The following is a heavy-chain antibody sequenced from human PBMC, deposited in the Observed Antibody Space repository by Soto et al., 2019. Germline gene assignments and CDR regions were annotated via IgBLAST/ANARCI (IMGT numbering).Heavy chain of an antibody. CDR2: ISGSGGST. V-gene: IGHV3-23*01. J-gene: IGHJ4*02. CDR3: ANIAGSGSYYNVYLDYFDY. D-gene: IGHD3-10*01. CDR1: GFTFSSYA. Sequence: GGSLRLSCAASGFTFSSYAMSWVRQAPGKGLEWVSAISGSGGSTYYADSVKGRFTISRDNSKNTLYLQMNSLRAEDTAVYYCANIAGSGSYYNVYLDYFDYWGQGTLVTVSS.